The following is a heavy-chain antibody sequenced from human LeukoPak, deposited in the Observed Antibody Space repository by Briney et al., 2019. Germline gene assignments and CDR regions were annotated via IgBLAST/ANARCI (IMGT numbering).Heavy chain of an antibody. CDR2: ISSSGSTI. J-gene: IGHJ1*01. CDR1: GFTFSSYE. D-gene: IGHD2-21*01. Sequence: PGGSLRLSCAASGFTFSSYEMNWVRQDQGKGLEWVSYISSSGSTIYYADSVKGRFTISRDNAKNSLFLQMNSLRAEDTAVYYCARTAINVFQCWGQGTLVTVSS. CDR3: ARTAINVFQC. V-gene: IGHV3-48*03.